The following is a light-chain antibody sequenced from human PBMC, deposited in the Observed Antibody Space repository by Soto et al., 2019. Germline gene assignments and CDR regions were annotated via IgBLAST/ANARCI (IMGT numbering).Light chain of an antibody. CDR2: GAS. J-gene: IGKJ4*01. CDR3: QQHYSTPLT. Sequence: IVLSQSPGTLSLSPGERATLSCRARQSVSSSYLAWYQQKPGQAPRLLIYGASGRATGTPARFSGSGSGTDFTLTISSLQPEDFAAYHCQQHYSTPLTFGRGTKVDIK. CDR1: QSVSSSY. V-gene: IGKV3-20*01.